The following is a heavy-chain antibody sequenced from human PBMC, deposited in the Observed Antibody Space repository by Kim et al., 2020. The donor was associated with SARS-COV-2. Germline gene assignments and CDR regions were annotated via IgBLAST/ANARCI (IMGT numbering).Heavy chain of an antibody. CDR2: ISVDGGST. CDR1: GFTFDDYA. CDR3: ALAAAGPYYFDY. D-gene: IGHD6-13*01. Sequence: GGSLRLSCAASGFTFDDYAMHWVRQAPGKGLEWVSLISVDGGSTYYADSVKGRFTISRDNSKNSLYLQMNSLRTEDTALYYCALAAAGPYYFDYWGQGTLVTVSS. J-gene: IGHJ4*02. V-gene: IGHV3-43*02.